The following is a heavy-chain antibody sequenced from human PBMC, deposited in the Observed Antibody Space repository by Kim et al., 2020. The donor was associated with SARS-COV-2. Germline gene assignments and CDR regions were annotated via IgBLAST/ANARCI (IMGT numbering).Heavy chain of an antibody. CDR3: AREGVAGNPYYFDY. D-gene: IGHD6-19*01. J-gene: IGHJ4*02. Sequence: NPSLKSRVTISVDKSKNQFSLKLSSVTAADTAVYYCAREGVAGNPYYFDYWGQGTLVTVSS. V-gene: IGHV4-4*02.